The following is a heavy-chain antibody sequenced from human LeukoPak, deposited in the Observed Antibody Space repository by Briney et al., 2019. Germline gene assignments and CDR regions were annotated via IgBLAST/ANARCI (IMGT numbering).Heavy chain of an antibody. Sequence: SETLSLTCTVSGGSISGYYWSWVRQPAGNGLEWIGRINSSGSANYNPSLKSRVTMSVDTSNNQSSLKLTSVSAADTAVYYCAREYGDLDYWGQGTLVTVSS. J-gene: IGHJ4*02. CDR3: AREYGDLDY. V-gene: IGHV4-4*07. D-gene: IGHD4-17*01. CDR2: INSSGSA. CDR1: GGSISGYY.